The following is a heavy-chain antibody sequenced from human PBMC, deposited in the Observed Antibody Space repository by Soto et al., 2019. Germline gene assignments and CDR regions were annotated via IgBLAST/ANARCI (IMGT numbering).Heavy chain of an antibody. Sequence: KSSETLSLTCTVSGGSISSYYWSWIRQPPGKGLEWIGYIYYSGSTNYNPSLKSRVTISVDTSKNQFSLKLSSVTAADTAVYYCASNVGHYYDSSGYPNWFDPWGQGTLVTVSS. CDR2: IYYSGST. V-gene: IGHV4-59*01. D-gene: IGHD3-22*01. CDR1: GGSISSYY. CDR3: ASNVGHYYDSSGYPNWFDP. J-gene: IGHJ5*02.